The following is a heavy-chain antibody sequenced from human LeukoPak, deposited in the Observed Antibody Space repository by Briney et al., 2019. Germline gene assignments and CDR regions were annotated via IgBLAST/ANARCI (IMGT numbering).Heavy chain of an antibody. J-gene: IGHJ4*02. V-gene: IGHV3-74*01. CDR2: INSDGSST. CDR1: GFTFSSYW. Sequence: GGSLRLSCAASGFTFSSYWMHWVRQAPGKGLVWVSRINSDGSSTSYADSVKGRFTISRDNAKNTLYLQMNSLRAEDTAVYYCAKAPAYYDSSGYYSYWGQGTLVTVSS. CDR3: AKAPAYYDSSGYYSY. D-gene: IGHD3-22*01.